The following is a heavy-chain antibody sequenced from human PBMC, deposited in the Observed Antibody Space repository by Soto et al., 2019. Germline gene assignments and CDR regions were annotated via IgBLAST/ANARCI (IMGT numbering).Heavy chain of an antibody. CDR1: GGTFSSYA. CDR3: ARARGNYYDSSGYYLDY. Sequence: QVQLVQSGAEVKKPGSSVKVSCKASGGTFSSYAISWVRQAPGQGLEWMGGIIPIFGTANYAQKFQGRVTIIADKSTSTAYMELSSLRSEDTAVYYCARARGNYYDSSGYYLDYWGQGTLVTVSS. CDR2: IIPIFGTA. D-gene: IGHD3-22*01. V-gene: IGHV1-69*06. J-gene: IGHJ4*02.